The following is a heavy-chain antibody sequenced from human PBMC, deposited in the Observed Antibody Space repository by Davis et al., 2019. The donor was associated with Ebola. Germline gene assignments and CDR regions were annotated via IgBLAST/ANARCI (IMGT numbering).Heavy chain of an antibody. J-gene: IGHJ4*02. V-gene: IGHV3-21*01. CDR3: ATQSWSYGGY. D-gene: IGHD6-13*01. Sequence: GESLKISCAASGFTFSTYSMSWVRQAPGKGLEWVSSISSDSDYIYYADSAKGRFTISRDNAKNSLYLQMNSLRAEDTAVYYCATQSWSYGGYWGQGTLVTVSS. CDR2: ISSDSDYI. CDR1: GFTFSTYS.